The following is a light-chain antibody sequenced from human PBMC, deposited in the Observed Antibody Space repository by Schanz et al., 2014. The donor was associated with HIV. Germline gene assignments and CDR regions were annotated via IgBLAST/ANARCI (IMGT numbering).Light chain of an antibody. CDR3: QHYDSSPLA. Sequence: EIVMTQSPATLSVSPGERATLSCRASQSVSSSYLAWYQQKPGQAPRLLIYGASHRATGIPARFSGSGSGTDFTLTISSLEPEDFAVYFCQHYDSSPLAFGQGTKVEIK. J-gene: IGKJ1*01. CDR1: QSVSSSY. V-gene: IGKV3-20*01. CDR2: GAS.